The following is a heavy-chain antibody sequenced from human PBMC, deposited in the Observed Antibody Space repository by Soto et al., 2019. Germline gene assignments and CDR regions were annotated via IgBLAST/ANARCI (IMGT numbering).Heavy chain of an antibody. V-gene: IGHV3-23*01. Sequence: GVSLRLSWAASGCTFGNLTMSWIRQAPGKGLEWVSALGGGGDTHYAESVKGRFTISRDYSKNILLLQMNSLRDEDSAIYYCTKDRHPDGIWTFDFWGQGTLVTVSS. CDR2: LGGGGDT. CDR1: GCTFGNLT. J-gene: IGHJ4*02. CDR3: TKDRHPDGIWTFDF. D-gene: IGHD3-9*01.